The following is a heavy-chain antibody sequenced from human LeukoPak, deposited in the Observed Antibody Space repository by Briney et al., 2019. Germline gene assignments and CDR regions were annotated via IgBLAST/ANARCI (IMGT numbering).Heavy chain of an antibody. CDR2: MNPKSGNT. CDR1: GCTFTNYD. V-gene: IGHV1-8*01. J-gene: IGHJ5*02. D-gene: IGHD2-15*01. CDR3: ARDQDIVVVVAALRQREMGGFDP. Sequence: GASVKVSCKASGCTFTNYDINWVRQAPGQGPEWMGWMNPKSGNTGYAQKFQGRVTMTRNTSISTAYMELSSLRSDDTAVYYCARDQDIVVVVAALRQREMGGFDPWGQGTLVTVSS.